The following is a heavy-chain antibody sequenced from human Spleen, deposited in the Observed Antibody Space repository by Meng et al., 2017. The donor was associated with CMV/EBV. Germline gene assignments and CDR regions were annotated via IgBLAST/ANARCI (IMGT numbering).Heavy chain of an antibody. Sequence: ASVKVSCKASGYTFTGYYMHWVRQAPGQGLEWMGMINPSSSRTTFAQKLQGRVTMTRDTSTSTVYMELSSLRSEDTAVYYCARDLTYGTGDCFDYWGQGTLVTVSS. CDR1: GYTFTGYY. J-gene: IGHJ4*02. CDR3: ARDLTYGTGDCFDY. V-gene: IGHV1-46*04. CDR2: INPSSSRT. D-gene: IGHD4-17*01.